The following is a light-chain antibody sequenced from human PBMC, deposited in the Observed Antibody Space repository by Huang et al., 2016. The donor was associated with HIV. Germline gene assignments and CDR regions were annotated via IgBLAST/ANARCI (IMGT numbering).Light chain of an antibody. Sequence: DIIMTQSPDSLAVSLGERATLNCRSSQSVYSSSTSKDYMAWFQQKPGQPPRLLLLWASTREAGGPDRFTGSGSGTHFTLTIASLEAEDAAIYYCQQYYSSPQTFGQGTRVEVK. CDR1: QSVYSSSTSKDY. CDR2: WAS. V-gene: IGKV4-1*01. J-gene: IGKJ1*01. CDR3: QQYYSSPQT.